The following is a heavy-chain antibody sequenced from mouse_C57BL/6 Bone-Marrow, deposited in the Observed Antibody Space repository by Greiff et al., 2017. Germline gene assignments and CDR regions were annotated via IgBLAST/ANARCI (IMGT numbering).Heavy chain of an antibody. Sequence: VQLKELGPELVKLGASGKISCKAPGYSFPDSNMTGVKQSKGKSLGWIGVINPNYGTTSYNQKSKGKATLTVDQSSSTAAVQLNSLTSEDSAVHYCARGYDYDYAMDYWGQGTSVTVSS. V-gene: IGHV1-39*01. CDR2: INPNYGTT. CDR3: ARGYDYDYAMDY. J-gene: IGHJ4*01. CDR1: GYSFPDSN. D-gene: IGHD2-4*01.